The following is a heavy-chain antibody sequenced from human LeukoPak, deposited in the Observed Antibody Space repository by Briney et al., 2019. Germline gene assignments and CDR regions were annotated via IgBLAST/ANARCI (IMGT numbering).Heavy chain of an antibody. CDR2: MNPNSGNT. CDR3: ARMSYDSSASSDVNWLDP. V-gene: IGHV1-8*01. J-gene: IGHJ5*02. CDR1: GYTFTSYG. Sequence: GASVKVSCKASGYTFTSYGINWVRQAAGQGLEWMGWMNPNSGNTGYAQKFQGRVTLTRNTSIGTAYMELSSLRSEDTAVYYCARMSYDSSASSDVNWLDPWGQGTLVTVSS. D-gene: IGHD3-22*01.